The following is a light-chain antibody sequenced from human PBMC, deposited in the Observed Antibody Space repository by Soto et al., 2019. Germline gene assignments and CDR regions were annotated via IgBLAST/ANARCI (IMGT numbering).Light chain of an antibody. V-gene: IGKV1-6*01. CDR3: LQDYNYPRT. J-gene: IGKJ1*01. CDR1: QGIRND. Sequence: AIQMTQSPSSLSASVGDRVAITCRASQGIRNDLGWCQQKPGKAPNLLIYAASNLQSGVPSRFSGSGSGTDFTLTIISLQPEDFATYYCLQDYNYPRTFGKGTHVEIK. CDR2: AAS.